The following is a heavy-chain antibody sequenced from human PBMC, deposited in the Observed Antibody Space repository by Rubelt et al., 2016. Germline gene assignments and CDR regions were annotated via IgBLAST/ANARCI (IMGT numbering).Heavy chain of an antibody. D-gene: IGHD3-16*02. CDR2: GST. CDR3: AKGNRDYIWGSYRPLVDY. J-gene: IGHJ4*02. Sequence: GSTNYNPSLKSRVTISVDKSKNQFSLKLSSVTAADTAVYYCAKGNRDYIWGSYRPLVDYWGQGTLVTVSS. V-gene: IGHV4-4*02.